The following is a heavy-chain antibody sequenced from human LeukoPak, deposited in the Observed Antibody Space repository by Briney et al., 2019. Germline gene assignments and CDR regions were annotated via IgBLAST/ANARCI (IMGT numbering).Heavy chain of an antibody. Sequence: GGSLRLSCTASGLTFGDYAMSWVRQAPGKGLEWVGFIRNKASGGTTEFAASVKGRFIISRDDSKSIAYLQMNDLETEDTAVYYCTTDRGGPKYWGQGTLVTVSS. V-gene: IGHV3-49*04. D-gene: IGHD4-23*01. CDR1: GLTFGDYA. CDR3: TTDRGGPKY. CDR2: IRNKASGGTT. J-gene: IGHJ4*02.